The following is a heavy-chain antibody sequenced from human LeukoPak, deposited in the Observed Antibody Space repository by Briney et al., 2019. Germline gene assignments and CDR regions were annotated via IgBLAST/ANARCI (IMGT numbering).Heavy chain of an antibody. CDR3: ARVRLTNYGSGSYGY. V-gene: IGHV1-2*02. CDR2: INPNSGGT. J-gene: IGHJ4*02. Sequence: ASVKVSCKASGYTFTGYYMHWVRQAPGQGLEWMGWINPNSGGTNYAQKFQGRVTMTRDTSISTAYMELSRLRSDVTAVYYCARVRLTNYGSGSYGYWGQGTLVTVSS. D-gene: IGHD3-10*01. CDR1: GYTFTGYY.